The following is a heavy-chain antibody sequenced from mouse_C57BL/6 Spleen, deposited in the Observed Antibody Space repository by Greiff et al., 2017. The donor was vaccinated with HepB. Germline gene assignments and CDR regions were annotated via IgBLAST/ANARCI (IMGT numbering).Heavy chain of an antibody. CDR1: GFTFSSYA. Sequence: EVRLVESGGGLVKPGGSLKLSCAASGFTFSSYAMSWVRQTPEKRLEWVATISDGGSYTYYPDNVKGRFTISRDNAKNNLYLQMSHLKSEDTAMYYCARDYYGSAAYWGHGTLVTVSA. CDR2: ISDGGSYT. J-gene: IGHJ3*01. D-gene: IGHD1-1*01. V-gene: IGHV5-4*01. CDR3: ARDYYGSAAY.